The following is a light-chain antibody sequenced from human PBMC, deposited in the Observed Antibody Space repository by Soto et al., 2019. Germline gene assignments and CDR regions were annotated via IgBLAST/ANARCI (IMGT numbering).Light chain of an antibody. J-gene: IGKJ1*01. CDR3: QQYNDYSWS. Sequence: DLQMTQSPSTLSASVGDRVAITCRASQSISIWLAWYQQKPGKASKLLIYKASSLESGVPSRFSGSGSGTEFTLTISSLQPDDFATYYCQQYNDYSWSFGQGTKVEIK. V-gene: IGKV1-5*03. CDR2: KAS. CDR1: QSISIW.